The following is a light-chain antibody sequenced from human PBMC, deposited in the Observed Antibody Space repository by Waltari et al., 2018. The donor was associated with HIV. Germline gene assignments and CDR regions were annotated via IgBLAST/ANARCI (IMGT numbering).Light chain of an antibody. Sequence: EIILTQSPATLSVSPGDTATLSCRASQSISSSLAWYQHKPGQAPRLLIYDASNRATGIPARFSGSGSGTDFTLTVSRLEPEDFAVYYCQQRSNWPSITFGQGTRLEIK. J-gene: IGKJ5*01. CDR1: QSISSS. CDR2: DAS. V-gene: IGKV3-11*01. CDR3: QQRSNWPSIT.